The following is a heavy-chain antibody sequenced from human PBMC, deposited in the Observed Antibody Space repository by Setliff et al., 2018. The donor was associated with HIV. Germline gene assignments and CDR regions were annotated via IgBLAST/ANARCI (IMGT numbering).Heavy chain of an antibody. V-gene: IGHV1-2*06. CDR2: IIPNSGGK. Sequence: ASVKVSCKASGYTFTGYYVHWVRQAPGQGLEWMGRIIPNSGGKNYAQKFQGRVTMTRDTSISTAYMELTRLRSDDTAVYYCATNLYCTNGVCLDAFDILGQGTRVTVSS. CDR1: GYTFTGYY. J-gene: IGHJ3*02. CDR3: ATNLYCTNGVCLDAFDI. D-gene: IGHD2-8*01.